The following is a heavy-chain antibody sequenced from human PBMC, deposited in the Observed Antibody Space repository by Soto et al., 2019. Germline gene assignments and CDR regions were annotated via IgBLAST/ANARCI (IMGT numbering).Heavy chain of an antibody. CDR3: ARAHYGDYGYGMDV. CDR2: IYCSGST. Sequence: TLSLTCTVSGGSISSYYWSWIRQPPGKGLEWIGYIYCSGSTNYNPSLKSRVTISVDTSKNQFSLKLSSVTAADTAVYYCARAHYGDYGYGMDVWGQGTTVTVSS. CDR1: GGSISSYY. J-gene: IGHJ6*02. D-gene: IGHD4-17*01. V-gene: IGHV4-59*01.